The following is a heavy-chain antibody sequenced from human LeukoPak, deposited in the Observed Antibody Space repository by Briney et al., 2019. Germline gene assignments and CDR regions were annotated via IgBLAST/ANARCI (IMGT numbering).Heavy chain of an antibody. Sequence: GGSVRLSCAASGFTFSSYGMHWVRQAPGKGLEWVAVIWYDGSNKYYADSVKGRFTISRDNSKNTLYLQMNSLRAEDTAVYHCATASYCSGGSCYLLIDYWGQGTLVTVSS. CDR3: ATASYCSGGSCYLLIDY. V-gene: IGHV3-33*01. CDR1: GFTFSSYG. CDR2: IWYDGSNK. J-gene: IGHJ4*02. D-gene: IGHD2-15*01.